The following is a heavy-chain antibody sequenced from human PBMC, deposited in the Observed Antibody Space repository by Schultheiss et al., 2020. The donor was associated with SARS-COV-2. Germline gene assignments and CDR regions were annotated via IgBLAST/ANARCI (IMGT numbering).Heavy chain of an antibody. Sequence: GGSLRLSCAASGFTFSSYSINWVRQAPGKGLEWVSSIGSSSSYIYYADSVKGRFTISRDNAKNSLYLQMNSLRPEDTALYYCAKDTYARDAFDIWGQGTMVTVSS. CDR2: IGSSSSYI. D-gene: IGHD3-16*01. CDR1: GFTFSSYS. CDR3: AKDTYARDAFDI. J-gene: IGHJ3*02. V-gene: IGHV3-21*04.